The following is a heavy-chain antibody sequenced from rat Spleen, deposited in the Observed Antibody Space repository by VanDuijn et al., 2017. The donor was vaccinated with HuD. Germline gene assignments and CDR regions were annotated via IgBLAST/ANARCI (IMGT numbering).Heavy chain of an antibody. D-gene: IGHD1-12*03. J-gene: IGHJ3*01. CDR3: TRGWLSPYNWFAY. V-gene: IGHV5-25*01. CDR2: ISTSGGST. CDR1: GFTFSNYY. Sequence: EVQLVESGGGLVQPGRSMKLSCAALGFTFSNYYMAWVRQAPTKGLEWVASISTSGGSTYYRDSVKGRFTISRDNAKSTLYLQMNSLRSEDTATYYCTRGWLSPYNWFAYWGQGTLVTVSS.